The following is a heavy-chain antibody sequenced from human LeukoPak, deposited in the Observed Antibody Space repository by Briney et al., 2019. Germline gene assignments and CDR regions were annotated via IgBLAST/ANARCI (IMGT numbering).Heavy chain of an antibody. V-gene: IGHV4-4*02. Sequence: SETLSLTCTVSGDSIISLDLRSWVRQPPGKGLEWIGEMYLSGTTHSNPSVKSRVTISIDKSKNQFFLNLSSVSAADTAVYYCAGLVGRYSSGLYYYYFDYWGQGTLVTVSS. CDR1: GDSIISLDL. J-gene: IGHJ4*02. CDR2: MYLSGTT. CDR3: AGLVGRYSSGLYYYYFDY. D-gene: IGHD3-22*01.